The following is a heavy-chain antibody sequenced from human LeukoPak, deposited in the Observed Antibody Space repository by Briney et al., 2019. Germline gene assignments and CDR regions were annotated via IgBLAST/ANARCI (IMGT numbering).Heavy chain of an antibody. V-gene: IGHV3-7*03. Sequence: PGGSLRHSCAASGFTFSSYWMSWVRQAPGKGLEWVANIKEDGSEKYYVDSVKGRFTISRDNAKNSLHLQMNSLRAEDTAVYYCASDGYSYGSDLRGHWGQGTLVTVSS. CDR2: IKEDGSEK. D-gene: IGHD5-18*01. J-gene: IGHJ4*02. CDR3: ASDGYSYGSDLRGH. CDR1: GFTFSSYW.